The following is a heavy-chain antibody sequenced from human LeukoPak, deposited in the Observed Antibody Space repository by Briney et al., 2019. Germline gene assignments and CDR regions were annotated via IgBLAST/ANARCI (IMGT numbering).Heavy chain of an antibody. D-gene: IGHD6-19*01. Sequence: GVSLSLSCAASGFTFSDHYMDWVRQAPGRGLEWVGRIRNKANSYTTEYAASVKGIFTISRDDSKNSLYLQINSLKIEDTAVYYCARVGSSGWEDYWGQGTLVTVSS. CDR2: IRNKANSYTT. V-gene: IGHV3-72*01. CDR3: ARVGSSGWEDY. J-gene: IGHJ4*02. CDR1: GFTFSDHY.